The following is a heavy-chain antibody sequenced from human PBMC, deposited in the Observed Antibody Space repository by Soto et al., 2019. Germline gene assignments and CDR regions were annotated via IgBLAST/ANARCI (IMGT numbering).Heavy chain of an antibody. J-gene: IGHJ3*02. Sequence: SVKVSCKASGFTFTSSAMQWVRQARGQRLEWIGWIVVGSGSTNYAQKFQERVTITRDMSTSTAYMELSSLRSEDTAVYYCAADSYYYHRSGSPGAFDIWGQGTMVTVSS. CDR2: IVVGSGST. V-gene: IGHV1-58*02. CDR3: AADSYYYHRSGSPGAFDI. D-gene: IGHD3-22*01. CDR1: GFTFTSSA.